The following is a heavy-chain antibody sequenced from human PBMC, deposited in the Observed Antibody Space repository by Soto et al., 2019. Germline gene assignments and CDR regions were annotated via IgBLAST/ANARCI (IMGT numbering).Heavy chain of an antibody. CDR1: GGSISSGGYY. V-gene: IGHV4-31*03. D-gene: IGHD3-10*01. CDR2: IHHSGST. Sequence: QVQLQESGPGLVKASQTLSLTCNVSGGSISSGGYYWTWIRQHPGKGLEWIGNIHHSGSTFYNPCLKSRVSISVDTSKNPFSLKLSSVPAADTAVYFCVRGVLSWGQGTLVTVSS. J-gene: IGHJ1*01. CDR3: VRGVLS.